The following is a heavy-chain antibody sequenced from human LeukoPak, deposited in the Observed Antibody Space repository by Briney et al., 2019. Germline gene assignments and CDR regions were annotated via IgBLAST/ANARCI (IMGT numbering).Heavy chain of an antibody. Sequence: GGSLRLSCAASGFTFSGSAMHWVRQASGKGLEWVGRIRSKANSYATAYAASVKGRFTISRDESKNTAYLQMNSLKIEDTAVYYCTGRASDDSSGYYSTWGQGTLVTVSS. D-gene: IGHD3-22*01. V-gene: IGHV3-73*01. CDR2: IRSKANSYAT. CDR1: GFTFSGSA. J-gene: IGHJ5*02. CDR3: TGRASDDSSGYYST.